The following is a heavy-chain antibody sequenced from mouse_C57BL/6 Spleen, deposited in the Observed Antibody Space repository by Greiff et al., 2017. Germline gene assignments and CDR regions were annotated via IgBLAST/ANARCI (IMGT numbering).Heavy chain of an antibody. CDR1: GYAFSSYW. Sequence: VKLMESGAELVKPGASVKISCKASGYAFSSYWMNWVKQRPGKGLEWIGQIYPGDGDTNYNGKFKGKATLTADKSSSTAYMQLSSLTYEDSAVYFCARGRYYDYEGFAYWGQGTLVTVSA. V-gene: IGHV1-80*01. CDR3: ARGRYYDYEGFAY. D-gene: IGHD2-4*01. J-gene: IGHJ3*01. CDR2: IYPGDGDT.